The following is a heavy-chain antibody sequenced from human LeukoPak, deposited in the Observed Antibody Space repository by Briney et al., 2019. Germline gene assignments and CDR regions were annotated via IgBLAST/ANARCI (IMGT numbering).Heavy chain of an antibody. V-gene: IGHV1-58*01. J-gene: IGHJ6*02. CDR3: AADSGSYLLDYYYGMDV. Sequence: SVKVSCKASGFTFTSFAVQWVRQARGQRLEWIGWIVVGSGNTNYAQKFQERVTITRDMSTSTAYMELSSLRSEDTAVYYCAADSGSYLLDYYYGMDVWGQGTTVTVSS. CDR2: IVVGSGNT. CDR1: GFTFTSFA. D-gene: IGHD1-26*01.